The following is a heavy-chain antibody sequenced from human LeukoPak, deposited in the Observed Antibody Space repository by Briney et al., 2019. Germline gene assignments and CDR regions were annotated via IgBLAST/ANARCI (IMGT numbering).Heavy chain of an antibody. CDR1: GFTFSSYE. Sequence: GGSLRLSCAASGFTFSSYEMNWVRQAPGKGLEWVSYISSSGSTIYYADSVKVRFTISRDSAKNSLYLQMNSLRAEDTAVYYCARPVYDAFDIWGQGTMVTVSS. CDR2: ISSSGSTI. J-gene: IGHJ3*02. V-gene: IGHV3-48*03. D-gene: IGHD1-14*01. CDR3: ARPVYDAFDI.